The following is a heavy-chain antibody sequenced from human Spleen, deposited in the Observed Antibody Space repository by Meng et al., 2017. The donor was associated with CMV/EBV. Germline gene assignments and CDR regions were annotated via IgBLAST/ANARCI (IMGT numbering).Heavy chain of an antibody. D-gene: IGHD3-10*01. Sequence: LTTSGVGVGWIRQPPGKALEWLALIYWDDDKRYSPSLENRPTITKDTSKNQVVLIMTNMDPVDTATYYCAHSSGLLWFGELYGRWFDPWGQGTLVTVSS. V-gene: IGHV2-5*02. CDR1: LTTSGVG. CDR2: IYWDDDK. J-gene: IGHJ5*02. CDR3: AHSSGLLWFGELYGRWFDP.